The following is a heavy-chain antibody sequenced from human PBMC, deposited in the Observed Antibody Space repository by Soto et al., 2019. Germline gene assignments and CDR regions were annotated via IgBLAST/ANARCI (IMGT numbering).Heavy chain of an antibody. CDR1: GYTLTELS. CDR3: ASRTQFGSGSYYREGFLDYGMDV. D-gene: IGHD3-10*01. Sequence: ASVKVSCKVSGYTLTELSMHWVRQAPGKGLEWMGGFDPEDGETIYAQKFQGRVTMTEDTSTDTAYMELSSLRSEDTAVYYCASRTQFGSGSYYREGFLDYGMDVWGQGTTVTVSS. V-gene: IGHV1-24*01. CDR2: FDPEDGET. J-gene: IGHJ6*02.